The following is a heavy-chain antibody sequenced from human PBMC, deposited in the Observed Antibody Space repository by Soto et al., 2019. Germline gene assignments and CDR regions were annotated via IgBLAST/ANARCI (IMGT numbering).Heavy chain of an antibody. CDR1: GFTFSGYA. CDR3: ARVTRVSWYGSSDDY. CDR2: ISYAGSNK. Sequence: PGGSLRLSCAASGFTFSGYAMTWVRQAPGKGLEWVAVISYAGSNKYYADSVKGRFTISRDNSKNTLYLQMNSLRAEDTAVYYCARVTRVSWYGSSDDYWGQGTLVTVSS. D-gene: IGHD3-22*01. J-gene: IGHJ4*02. V-gene: IGHV3-30-3*01.